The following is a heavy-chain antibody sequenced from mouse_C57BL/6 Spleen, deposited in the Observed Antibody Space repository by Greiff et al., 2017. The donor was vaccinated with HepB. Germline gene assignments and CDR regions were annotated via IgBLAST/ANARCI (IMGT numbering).Heavy chain of an antibody. CDR3: ARRNYEDAMDY. J-gene: IGHJ4*01. V-gene: IGHV1-42*01. Sequence: VQLQQSGPELVKPGASVKISCKASGYSFTGYYMNWVKQSPEKSLEWIGEINPSTGGTTYNQKFQAKATLTVDKSSSTAYMQLKSLTSEDSAVYYCARRNYEDAMDYWGQGTSVTVSS. D-gene: IGHD2-4*01. CDR2: INPSTGGT. CDR1: GYSFTGYY.